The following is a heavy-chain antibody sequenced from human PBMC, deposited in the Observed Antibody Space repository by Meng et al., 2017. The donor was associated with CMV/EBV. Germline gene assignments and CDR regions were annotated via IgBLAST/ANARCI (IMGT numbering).Heavy chain of an antibody. D-gene: IGHD1-7*01. CDR1: GYTFTDYD. Sequence: ASVKVSCKASGYTFTDYDVNWVRQAAGQGLEWMGWMNPYSGNTGYAQKFQGRVTVTRNTSISTAYMELSSLRSEDTAVYYCARDLTGSTRGGRFDSRGQGTLVTVSS. CDR2: MNPYSGNT. CDR3: ARDLTGSTRGGRFDS. J-gene: IGHJ5*01. V-gene: IGHV1-8*03.